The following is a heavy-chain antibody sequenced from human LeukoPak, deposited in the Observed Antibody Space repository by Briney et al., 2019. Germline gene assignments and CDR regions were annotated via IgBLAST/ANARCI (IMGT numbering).Heavy chain of an antibody. CDR1: GLTFSRYA. CDR3: AKDIAQGYTFGSIEQDY. D-gene: IGHD5-18*01. Sequence: GGSLRLSCAVSGLTFSRYAMSWVRQAPGKGLEWVSAISDSGTSTYYADSVKGRFTISRDNSKNTPSLHMNSLRAEDTAVYYCAKDIAQGYTFGSIEQDYWGQGTLVTVSS. J-gene: IGHJ4*02. V-gene: IGHV3-23*01. CDR2: ISDSGTST.